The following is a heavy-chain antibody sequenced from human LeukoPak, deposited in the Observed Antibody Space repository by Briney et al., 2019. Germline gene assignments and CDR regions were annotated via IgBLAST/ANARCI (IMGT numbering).Heavy chain of an antibody. J-gene: IGHJ3*02. CDR2: IYYSGST. V-gene: IGHV4-38-2*02. Sequence: SETLSLTCTVSGYSISSGYYWGWIRQPPGKGLEWIGSIYYSGSTYYNPSLKSRVTISVDTSKNQFSLKLSSVTAADTAVYYCARDTPNHYAFDIWGQGTMVTVSS. CDR3: ARDTPNHYAFDI. D-gene: IGHD1-14*01. CDR1: GYSISSGYY.